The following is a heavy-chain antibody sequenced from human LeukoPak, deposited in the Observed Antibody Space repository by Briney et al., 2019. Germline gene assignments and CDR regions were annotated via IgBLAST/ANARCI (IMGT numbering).Heavy chain of an antibody. J-gene: IGHJ4*02. CDR2: IYYSGST. V-gene: IGHV4-31*03. D-gene: IGHD2-2*01. CDR1: GGSISRGGYY. Sequence: SETLSLTCTVSGGSISRGGYYWSWIRQPPGKFLEWIGYIYYSGSTYYNPSLKSRVTISVDTSKNQFSLKLSSVTAADTAVYYCARECSSTSCAPVWGQGTLVTVSS. CDR3: ARECSSTSCAPV.